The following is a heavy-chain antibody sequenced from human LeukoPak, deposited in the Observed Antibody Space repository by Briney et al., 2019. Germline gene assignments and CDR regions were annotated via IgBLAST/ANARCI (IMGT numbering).Heavy chain of an antibody. D-gene: IGHD2-2*01. CDR2: IKQDGSEK. Sequence: PGGPLRLSCAASGFTFSSYWMSWLRQAPGKGLEGVANIKQDGSEKYYVDSVKGRFTISRDNAKNSLYLQMNSLRAEDTAVYYCARGLVVPAARGYGMDVWGQGTTVTVSS. V-gene: IGHV3-7*01. J-gene: IGHJ6*02. CDR1: GFTFSSYW. CDR3: ARGLVVPAARGYGMDV.